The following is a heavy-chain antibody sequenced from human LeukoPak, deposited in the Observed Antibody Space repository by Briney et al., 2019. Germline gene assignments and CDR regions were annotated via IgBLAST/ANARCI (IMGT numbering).Heavy chain of an antibody. V-gene: IGHV3-23*01. CDR2: ISGNGGGT. D-gene: IGHD6-13*01. Sequence: GGSLRLSCAASGFTVTNYVMSCVRHAPGKWLEWVSGISGNGGGTYYADSVKGRFTISRDNSKNTLYLEMNSLRAEDTAVYYCAKSFGYSRSWFDYWGQGTLVTVSS. CDR1: GFTVTNYV. CDR3: AKSFGYSRSWFDY. J-gene: IGHJ4*02.